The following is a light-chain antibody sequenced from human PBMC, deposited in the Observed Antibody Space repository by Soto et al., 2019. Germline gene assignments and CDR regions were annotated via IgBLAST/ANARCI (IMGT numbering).Light chain of an antibody. V-gene: IGKV3-11*01. J-gene: IGKJ2*01. Sequence: DIVLTQSPATLSLSPGERATLSCRASQSVSTYLAWYQQKPGQAPRLLIYDASNRATGIPARFSGSGSGTDFTLTICSLEPEAFAIYYCQQRSGWYTFGQGTRLEIK. CDR2: DAS. CDR3: QQRSGWYT. CDR1: QSVSTY.